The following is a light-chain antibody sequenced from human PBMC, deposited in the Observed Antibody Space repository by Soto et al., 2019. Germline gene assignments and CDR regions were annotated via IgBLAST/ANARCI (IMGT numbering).Light chain of an antibody. Sequence: DIQMTQSPSSLSASVGDRVTITCRASQSISSYLNWYQQKPGKAPKLLIYAASSLQSGVPSRFSGSGSGTEFTLTISSLQPDDFATYYCQQYNNWITFGQGTRLETK. CDR1: QSISSY. J-gene: IGKJ5*01. V-gene: IGKV1-39*01. CDR2: AAS. CDR3: QQYNNWIT.